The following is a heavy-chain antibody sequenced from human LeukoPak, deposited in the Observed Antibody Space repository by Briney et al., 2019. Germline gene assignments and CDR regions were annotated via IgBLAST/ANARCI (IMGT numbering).Heavy chain of an antibody. V-gene: IGHV4-34*01. CDR2: INHSGST. Sequence: SETLSLTCAVCGGSFSGYYWSWIRQPPGKGLEWIGEINHSGSTNYNPSLKSRVTISINTSKNQFSLKLSSVTAADTAVYYCARRNGQDIVATFRRRYYFDYWGQGTLVTVSS. J-gene: IGHJ4*02. CDR3: ARRNGQDIVATFRRRYYFDY. D-gene: IGHD5-12*01. CDR1: GGSFSGYY.